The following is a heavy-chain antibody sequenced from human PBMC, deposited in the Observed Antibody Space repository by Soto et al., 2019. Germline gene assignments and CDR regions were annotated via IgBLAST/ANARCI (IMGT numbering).Heavy chain of an antibody. V-gene: IGHV1-69*13. Sequence: SVKVSCKASGGTFSSYSISWVRQAPGQGLEWMGGIIPIFGTANYAQKFQGRVTITADESTSTAYMELSSLRSEDTAVYYCARVYVAARRYYGMDVWGQGTTVTVSS. D-gene: IGHD6-6*01. CDR1: GGTFSSYS. J-gene: IGHJ6*02. CDR2: IIPIFGTA. CDR3: ARVYVAARRYYGMDV.